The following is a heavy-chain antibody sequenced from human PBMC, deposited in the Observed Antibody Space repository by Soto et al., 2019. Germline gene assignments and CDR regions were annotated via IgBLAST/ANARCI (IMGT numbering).Heavy chain of an antibody. V-gene: IGHV3-11*01. CDR1: AFTFSDHY. CDR3: AASAVVAAHY. D-gene: IGHD2-15*01. J-gene: IGHJ4*02. Sequence: PGGSLRLSCAASAFTFSDHYMGWIRQAPGKGLEWLSYISGNGNTIYYADSVKGRFTVSRDNAKNLLYLQMNSLRAEDTAVYYCAASAVVAAHYWGQGALVTVSS. CDR2: ISGNGNTI.